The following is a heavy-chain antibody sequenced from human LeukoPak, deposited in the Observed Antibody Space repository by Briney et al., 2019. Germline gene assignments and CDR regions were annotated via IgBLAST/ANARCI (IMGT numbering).Heavy chain of an antibody. Sequence: GGSLRLSCAASGFTFSSSWMSWVRQAPGKGLEWVANIQQDGSDKYYVDSVKGRFTISRDNAKNSLYLQMNSLRAEDTAVYYCARDSAMVPFDYWGQGTLVTVSS. CDR2: IQQDGSDK. J-gene: IGHJ4*02. D-gene: IGHD5-18*01. CDR3: ARDSAMVPFDY. CDR1: GFTFSSSW. V-gene: IGHV3-7*01.